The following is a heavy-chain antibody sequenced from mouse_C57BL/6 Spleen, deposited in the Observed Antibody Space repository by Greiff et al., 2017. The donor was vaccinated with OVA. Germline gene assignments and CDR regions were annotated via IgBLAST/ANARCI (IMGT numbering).Heavy chain of an antibody. D-gene: IGHD2-1*01. CDR1: GFTFSNYW. V-gene: IGHV6-3*01. CDR3: TEGKYPLV. CDR2: ISLTSDNYAT. Sequence: DVKLVESGGGLVQPGGSMKLSCVASGFTFSNYWMNWVRQSPEQGLEWVAQISLTSDNYATHYAVSVKGRVTISRDDAKSSVYLQMNNVRAEDIGIYYCTEGKYPLVWGTGTTVTVSS. J-gene: IGHJ1*03.